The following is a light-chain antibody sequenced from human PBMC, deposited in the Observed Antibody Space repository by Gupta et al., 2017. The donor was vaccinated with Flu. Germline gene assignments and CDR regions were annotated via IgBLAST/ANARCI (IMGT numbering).Light chain of an antibody. Sequence: GGNNIGSKSVDWFHQKPGQAPALVVHDVSDRPPRIPERFSGSNSGNTATLTISSVEAGDEADYYCQVWGSSTDHLVFGGGTKLTVL. CDR3: QVWGSSTDHLV. CDR2: DVS. J-gene: IGLJ3*02. CDR1: NIGSKS. V-gene: IGLV3-21*02.